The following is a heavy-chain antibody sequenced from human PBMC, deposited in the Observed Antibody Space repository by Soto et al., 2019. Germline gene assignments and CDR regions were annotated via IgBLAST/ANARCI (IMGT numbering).Heavy chain of an antibody. V-gene: IGHV3-33*01. CDR1: GFTFSSYG. CDR2: IWYDGSNK. Sequence: PGGSLRLSCAASGFTFSSYGMHWVRQAPGKGLEWVAVIWYDGSNKYYADSVKGRFTISRDNSKNTLYLQMNSLRAEDTAVYYCARDHRISPFGANWFDPWGQGTLVTVSS. D-gene: IGHD1-26*01. J-gene: IGHJ5*02. CDR3: ARDHRISPFGANWFDP.